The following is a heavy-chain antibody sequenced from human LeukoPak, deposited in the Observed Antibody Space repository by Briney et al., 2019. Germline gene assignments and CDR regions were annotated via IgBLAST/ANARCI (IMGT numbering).Heavy chain of an antibody. J-gene: IGHJ4*02. V-gene: IGHV4-59*13. CDR1: GDAISSFY. Sequence: SETLSLTCTVSGDAISSFYWNWIRQPPGKALEWIGCIHYGSTEYTPPIESRVTISVDTSKNQFSLKLTSVTAADTAVYYCARGYGYNSEYWGQGIVVTVSP. CDR3: ARGYGYNSEY. CDR2: IHYGST. D-gene: IGHD5-24*01.